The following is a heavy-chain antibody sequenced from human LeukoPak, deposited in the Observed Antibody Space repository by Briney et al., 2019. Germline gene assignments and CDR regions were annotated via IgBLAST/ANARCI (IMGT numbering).Heavy chain of an antibody. CDR2: ISSSSSYI. Sequence: PGGSLRLSCAASGFTFSSYSMNWVRQAPGKGLEWVSSISSSSSYIYYADSVKGRFTISRDNAKNSLYLQMNSLRAEDTAVYYCARAGPRHLNTIFGVVIGPYYFDYWGQGTLVTVSS. J-gene: IGHJ4*02. CDR3: ARAGPRHLNTIFGVVIGPYYFDY. D-gene: IGHD3-3*01. V-gene: IGHV3-21*01. CDR1: GFTFSSYS.